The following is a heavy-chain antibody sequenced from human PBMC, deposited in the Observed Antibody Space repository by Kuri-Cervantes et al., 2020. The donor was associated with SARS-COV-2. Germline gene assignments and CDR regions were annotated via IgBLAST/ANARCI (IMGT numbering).Heavy chain of an antibody. D-gene: IGHD2-2*01. CDR3: ARRKYAGYMDV. CDR2: IDYSGST. J-gene: IGHJ6*03. Sequence: SETLSLTCTVSGGSIISSTFYWGWIRQPPVKGLEWIGSIDYSGSTYYNPSLKSRVTISVDTSKNQFSLKLSSVTAADTAVYYCARRKYAGYMDVLGKGTTVTVSS. V-gene: IGHV4-39*01. CDR1: GGSIISSTFY.